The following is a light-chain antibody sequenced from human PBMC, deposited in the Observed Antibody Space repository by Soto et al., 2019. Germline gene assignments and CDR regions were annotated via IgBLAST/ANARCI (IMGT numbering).Light chain of an antibody. CDR3: SSYTTSGTFVV. CDR2: DVS. V-gene: IGLV2-14*01. J-gene: IGLJ2*01. CDR1: SSDIGGYKY. Sequence: QSALTQPASVSGSPGQSITIYCTGSSSDIGGYKYVPWYQQHPGKAPKLMISDVSSRPAWVYDRFSGYKSGNTASLHIYGLEAGYEDTYYCSSYTTSGTFVVFGGGTQLTVL.